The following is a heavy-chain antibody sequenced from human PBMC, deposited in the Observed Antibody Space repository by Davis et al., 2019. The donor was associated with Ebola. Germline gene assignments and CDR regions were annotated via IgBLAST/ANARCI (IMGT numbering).Heavy chain of an antibody. CDR1: GYTFTSYG. V-gene: IGHV1-18*04. Sequence: ASVKVSCKASGYTFTSYGISWVRQAPGQGLEWMGWISAYNGNTNYAQNVQGRVIMTSDTATTTAYMEVGSLRSDDTAVYYCARAQFPTTGDHWGQGTLVTVSS. D-gene: IGHD1-1*01. J-gene: IGHJ4*02. CDR3: ARAQFPTTGDH. CDR2: ISAYNGNT.